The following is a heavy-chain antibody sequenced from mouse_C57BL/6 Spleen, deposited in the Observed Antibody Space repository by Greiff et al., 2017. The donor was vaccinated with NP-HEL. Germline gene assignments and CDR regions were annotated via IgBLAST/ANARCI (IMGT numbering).Heavy chain of an antibody. CDR2: ISRGGGYI. CDR3: KRDYYGCSCGYLDV. CDR1: GFTFSSYA. J-gene: IGHJ1*03. D-gene: IGHD1-1*01. V-gene: IGHV5-9-1*02. Sequence: EVKLMESGGGLVKPGGSLKLSCAASGFTFSSYAMSWVRQTPEKRLEWVAYISRGGGYIYYADTLKGRFTITRDNATNTLSLQLSSLKSEDTAMYYWKRDYYGCSCGYLDVWGTGTTVTVSS.